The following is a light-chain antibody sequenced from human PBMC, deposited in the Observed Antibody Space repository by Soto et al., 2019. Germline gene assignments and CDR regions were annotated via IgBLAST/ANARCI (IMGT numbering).Light chain of an antibody. J-gene: IGKJ2*01. Sequence: EIVLTQSPATLSLSPGERATLSFRASQRVSSYLAWYQQKPGQAPRLLIYDASNRATGIPARFSGSGSGTDFTLTISSLEPEDFAVYYCQQRSNWPPTFGQGTKLEIK. CDR2: DAS. CDR1: QRVSSY. CDR3: QQRSNWPPT. V-gene: IGKV3-11*01.